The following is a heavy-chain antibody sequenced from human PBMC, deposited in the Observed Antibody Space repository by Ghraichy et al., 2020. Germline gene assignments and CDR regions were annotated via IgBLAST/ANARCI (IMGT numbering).Heavy chain of an antibody. D-gene: IGHD2-15*01. CDR2: IYYSGYT. CDR3: ARDLRWVCPASYYALSV. J-gene: IGHJ6*02. CDR1: GGSISSTTYS. Sequence: SETLSLTCSVSGGSISSTTYSWGWIRQPPGKGLEWIGTIYYSGYTYYNPSLKSRVTISLDTSKNQFSLNLNSVTAADTAVYYCARDLRWVCPASYYALSVWGQGTTVTVCS. V-gene: IGHV4-39*07.